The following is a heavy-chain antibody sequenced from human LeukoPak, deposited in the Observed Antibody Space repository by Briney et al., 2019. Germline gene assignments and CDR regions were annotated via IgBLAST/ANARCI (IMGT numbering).Heavy chain of an antibody. D-gene: IGHD2-2*01. CDR2: IYYSGST. CDR1: ADSFSSHY. V-gene: IGHV4-59*08. CDR3: ASPRYCSSTSCSSPIDP. J-gene: IGHJ5*02. Sequence: PSETLSLTCTVSADSFSSHYWTWIRQPPGKGLEWIGYIYYSGSTNYNPSLKSRVTISVDTSKNQFSLKLRSVTAADTAVYYCASPRYCSSTSCSSPIDPWGQGTLVTVSS.